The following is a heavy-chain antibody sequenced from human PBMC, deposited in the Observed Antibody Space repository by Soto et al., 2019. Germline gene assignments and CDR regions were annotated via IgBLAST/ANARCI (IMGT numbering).Heavy chain of an antibody. CDR3: SRFIMVGGWFDPNYYHGMDV. D-gene: IGHD6-19*01. CDR2: ISGYNGKT. Sequence: QVQLVQSGAEVKKPGASVTVSCKTSGYTFSNYGINWVRQDPGQGLEWMGWISGYNGKTNYAQTVQGRVTMTTDTSTSTVYMGLRSLKSDDTAIYYCSRFIMVGGWFDPNYYHGMDVWGQGTTVTVSS. V-gene: IGHV1-18*01. J-gene: IGHJ6*02. CDR1: GYTFSNYG.